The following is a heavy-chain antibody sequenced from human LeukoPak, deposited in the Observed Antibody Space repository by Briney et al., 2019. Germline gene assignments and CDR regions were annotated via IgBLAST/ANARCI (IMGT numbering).Heavy chain of an antibody. CDR1: GYTFTSYD. J-gene: IGHJ6*03. V-gene: IGHV1-8*01. CDR3: ARLAAYNYGSGSYYKPSYYYYYYMDV. D-gene: IGHD3-10*01. CDR2: MNPNSGNT. Sequence: ASVKVSCKASGYTFTSYDINWVRQATGQGLEWMGWMNPNSGNTGYAQKFQGRVTMTRNTSISTAYMELSSLRSEDTAVYYCARLAAYNYGSGSYYKPSYYYYYYMDVWGKGTTVTVSS.